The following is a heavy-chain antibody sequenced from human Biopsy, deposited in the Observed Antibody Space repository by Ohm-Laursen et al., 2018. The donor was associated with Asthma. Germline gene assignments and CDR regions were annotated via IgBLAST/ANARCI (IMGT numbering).Heavy chain of an antibody. Sequence: GASVKVSCKASGYTFISYAIHWVRQAPGQRLEWMGWINAGNCNTKYSQKFQGRVTITRDTSASTAYMDLSSLRSEDTAVYYCARTYYDFLTGQVNDAFDIWGQGTMVTVSS. D-gene: IGHD3-9*01. CDR1: GYTFISYA. V-gene: IGHV1-3*01. J-gene: IGHJ3*02. CDR3: ARTYYDFLTGQVNDAFDI. CDR2: INAGNCNT.